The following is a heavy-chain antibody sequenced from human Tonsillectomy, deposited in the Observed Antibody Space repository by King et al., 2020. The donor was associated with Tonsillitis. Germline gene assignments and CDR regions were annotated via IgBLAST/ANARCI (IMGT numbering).Heavy chain of an antibody. CDR1: GYSFSSYW. V-gene: IGHV5-51*01. J-gene: IGHJ6*02. CDR2: IYPGDSDT. Sequence: VQLVQSGAEVKKPGESLKISCKGSGYSFSSYWIGWVRQMPGKGLEWMGIIYPGDSDTRYGPSFQGKVTISADKSTSTAYLQWSSLKASDTAIYYCARRRDRDYHYYYYGMDVWGQGTTVTVSS. D-gene: IGHD4/OR15-4a*01. CDR3: ARRRDRDYHYYYYGMDV.